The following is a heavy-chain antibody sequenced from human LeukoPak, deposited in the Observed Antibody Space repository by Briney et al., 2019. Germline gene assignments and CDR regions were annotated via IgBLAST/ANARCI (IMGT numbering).Heavy chain of an antibody. CDR3: ATGGPFSRRFAY. CDR2: FDREDDET. CDR1: GYTLIEVS. V-gene: IGHV1-24*01. J-gene: IGHJ4*02. Sequence: ASVKVSCKVSGYTLIEVSLNWVRQTPGKGLEWMGGFDREDDETIYAQKFQGRVTMTEDTSTDTAYMELSSLRSEDTAVYYCATGGPFSRRFAYWGQGTLVSVSS. D-gene: IGHD3-10*01.